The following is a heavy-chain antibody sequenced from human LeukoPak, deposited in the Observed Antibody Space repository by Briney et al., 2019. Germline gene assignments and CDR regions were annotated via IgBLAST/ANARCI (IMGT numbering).Heavy chain of an antibody. J-gene: IGHJ4*02. CDR1: GFTVSSNY. D-gene: IGHD6-13*01. CDR3: ARGYSSSWYGGADNYFDY. CDR2: IYSGDNT. Sequence: GGSLRLSCAASGFTVSSNYMGWVRQAPGTGLEWVSVIYSGDNTYYADSVKGRFTASRDNSKNTLYLQMKSLRAEDTAVYYCARGYSSSWYGGADNYFDYWGQGTLVTVSS. V-gene: IGHV3-66*01.